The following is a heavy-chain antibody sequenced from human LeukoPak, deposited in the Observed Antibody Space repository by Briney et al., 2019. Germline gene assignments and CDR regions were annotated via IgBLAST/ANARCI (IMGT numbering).Heavy chain of an antibody. CDR1: GGTFSSYA. Sequence: SVKVSCKASGGTFSSYAISWVRQAPGQGLEWMGGIIPIFGTANYAQKFQSRVTITTDESTSTAYMELSSLRSEDTAVYYCARALVVPAAMASYNWFDPWGQGTLVTVSS. CDR3: ARALVVPAAMASYNWFDP. V-gene: IGHV1-69*05. D-gene: IGHD2-2*01. CDR2: IIPIFGTA. J-gene: IGHJ5*02.